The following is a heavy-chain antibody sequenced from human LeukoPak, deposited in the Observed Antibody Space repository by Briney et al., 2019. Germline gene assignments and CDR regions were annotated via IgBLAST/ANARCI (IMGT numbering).Heavy chain of an antibody. CDR2: IYTSGST. J-gene: IGHJ4*02. CDR1: GGSISSYY. Sequence: SETLSLTCTVSGGSISSYYWSWIRQPAGKGLEWIGRIYTSGSTNYNPSLKSRVTMSVDTSKNQFSLKLSSVTAADTAVYYCARQRRVVVINPPGYWGQGTLVTVSS. V-gene: IGHV4-4*07. D-gene: IGHD3-22*01. CDR3: ARQRRVVVINPPGY.